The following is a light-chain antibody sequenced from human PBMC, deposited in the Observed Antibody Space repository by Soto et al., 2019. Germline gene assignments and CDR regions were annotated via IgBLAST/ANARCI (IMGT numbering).Light chain of an antibody. CDR2: TAS. V-gene: IGKV1-12*01. CDR3: QQGNSLPLT. CDR1: QDINIA. Sequence: DIQMTQSPSSVSASIGDRVTITCRASQDINIALAWFQQKPGEAPRLLIYTASSLHSGVPSRFSGSGSGTDLTLTITSLQPEDFATDYCQQGNSLPLTFGEGTKVEIK. J-gene: IGKJ4*01.